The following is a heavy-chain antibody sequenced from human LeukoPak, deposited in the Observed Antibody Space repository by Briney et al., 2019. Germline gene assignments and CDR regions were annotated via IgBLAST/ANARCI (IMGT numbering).Heavy chain of an antibody. Sequence: PGGSLRLSCAASGITFNWSWMNWVRQAPGKGLEWVSYISSSGSTIYYADSVKGRFTISRDNAKNSLYLQMNSLRAEDTAVYYCARDLSGSYYDGGGYFDYWGQGTLVTVSS. J-gene: IGHJ4*02. D-gene: IGHD1-26*01. CDR1: GITFNWSW. V-gene: IGHV3-48*03. CDR2: ISSSGSTI. CDR3: ARDLSGSYYDGGGYFDY.